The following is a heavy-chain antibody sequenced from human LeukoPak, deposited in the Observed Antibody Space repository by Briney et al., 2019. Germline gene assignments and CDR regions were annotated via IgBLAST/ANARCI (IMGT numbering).Heavy chain of an antibody. J-gene: IGHJ4*02. Sequence: RPSQTLSLTCTVSGGSISSGSYYWSWIRQPAGKGLEWIGRIYTSGSTNYNPSLKSRVTMSVDTSKNQFSLNLSSVTAADTAVYYCARGGIAVAVDSWGQGTLVTVSS. CDR2: IYTSGST. V-gene: IGHV4-61*02. CDR3: ARGGIAVAVDS. CDR1: GGSISSGSYY. D-gene: IGHD6-19*01.